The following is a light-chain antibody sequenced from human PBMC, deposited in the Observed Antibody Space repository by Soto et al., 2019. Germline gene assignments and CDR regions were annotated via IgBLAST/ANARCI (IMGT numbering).Light chain of an antibody. J-gene: IGKJ4*01. V-gene: IGKV3-15*01. CDR3: QQYNNLPPLT. CDR1: QSVSRN. Sequence: IVMTQSPATLSVSPGERATLSCRASQSVSRNLAWYQQKPGQAPRLLIYGASTRATGIPARFSGSGSGTEFTLTISSMQSEDFAVYYCQQYNNLPPLTFGGGTKVEIK. CDR2: GAS.